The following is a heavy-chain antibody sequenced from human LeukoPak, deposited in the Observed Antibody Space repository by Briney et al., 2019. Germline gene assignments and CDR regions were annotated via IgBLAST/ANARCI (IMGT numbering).Heavy chain of an antibody. CDR3: ARERYSSSWPIDY. Sequence: ASVKVSCKASGYTFTGYYMHWVRQAPGQGLEWMGWINPNSGGTNYAQKFQGRVTMTRDTSISTAYMELSRLRSDDTAVYYCARERYSSSWPIDYWGQGTLVTVSS. CDR1: GYTFTGYY. CDR2: INPNSGGT. V-gene: IGHV1-2*02. D-gene: IGHD6-13*01. J-gene: IGHJ4*02.